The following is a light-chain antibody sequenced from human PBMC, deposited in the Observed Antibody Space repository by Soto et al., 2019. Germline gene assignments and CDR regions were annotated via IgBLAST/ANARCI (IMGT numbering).Light chain of an antibody. CDR2: DVS. CDR3: SSYTSSSTLFV. V-gene: IGLV2-14*01. J-gene: IGLJ1*01. CDR1: ISDVGGYNY. Sequence: QSVLTQPASVSGSPGQSITISCTGNISDVGGYNYVSWYQQHPGKAPKLMIYDVSNRPSGVSNRFSGSKSGNTASLTISGLQAEDEADYYCSSYTSSSTLFVFGTGTKVTVL.